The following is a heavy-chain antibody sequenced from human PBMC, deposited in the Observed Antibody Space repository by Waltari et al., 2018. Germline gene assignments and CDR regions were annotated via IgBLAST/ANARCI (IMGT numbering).Heavy chain of an antibody. J-gene: IGHJ4*02. CDR3: ASSMVRGVKVYYFDY. CDR1: GGSISSSNW. Sequence: QVQLQESGPGLVKPSGTLSLTCAVSGGSISSSNWWSWVRQPPGKGLEWIGEIYHSGSTNYNPSLKSRVTISVDTSKNQFSLKLSSVTAADTAVYYCASSMVRGVKVYYFDYWGQGTLVTVSS. CDR2: IYHSGST. D-gene: IGHD3-10*01. V-gene: IGHV4-4*02.